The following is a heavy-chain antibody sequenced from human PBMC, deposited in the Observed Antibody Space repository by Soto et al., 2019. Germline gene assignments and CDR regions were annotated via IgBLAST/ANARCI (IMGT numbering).Heavy chain of an antibody. CDR1: GFTFDDYA. CDR2: ISWNSGSI. D-gene: IGHD5-18*01. V-gene: IGHV3-9*01. Sequence: GGSLRLSCAASGFTFDDYAMHWVRQAPGKGLEWVSGISWNSGSIGYADSVKGRFTISRDNAKNSLYLQMNSLRAEDTALYYCAKDPKTKGYSYGSGIDYWGQGTLVTVSS. J-gene: IGHJ4*02. CDR3: AKDPKTKGYSYGSGIDY.